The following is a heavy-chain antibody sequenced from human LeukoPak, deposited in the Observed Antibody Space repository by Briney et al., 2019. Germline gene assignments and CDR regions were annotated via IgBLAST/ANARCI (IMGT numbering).Heavy chain of an antibody. CDR2: IYYSRST. CDR1: GASISSGGYS. J-gene: IGHJ4*02. V-gene: IGHV4-30-4*01. D-gene: IGHD5-24*01. CDR3: ARDGYNSGYFDY. Sequence: PSQTLSLTCTVSGASISSGGYSWNWIRQPPGKGLEWIGYIYYSRSTSYSPSLKSRLTISVDTSKNQFSLKLSSVTAADTAVYYCARDGYNSGYFDYWGQGTLVTVSS.